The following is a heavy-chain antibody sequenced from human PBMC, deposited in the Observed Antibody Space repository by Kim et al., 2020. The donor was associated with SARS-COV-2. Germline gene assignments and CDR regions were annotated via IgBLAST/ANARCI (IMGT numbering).Heavy chain of an antibody. D-gene: IGHD1-26*01. CDR3: ARASSPSGSYRYYFDY. V-gene: IGHV3-20*04. CDR2: IIWDGVTI. J-gene: IGHJ4*02. Sequence: GGSLRLSCAVSGFIFEDYGMNWVRQAPGKGLEWVSGIIWDGVTIGYADSVMGRFTISRDNAKNRLYLQMNSLRADDTALYYCARASSPSGSYRYYFDYWGQGTLVTVSS. CDR1: GFIFEDYG.